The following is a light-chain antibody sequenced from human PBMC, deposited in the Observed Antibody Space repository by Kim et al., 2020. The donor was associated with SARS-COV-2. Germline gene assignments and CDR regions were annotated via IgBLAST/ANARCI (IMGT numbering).Light chain of an antibody. CDR2: LAS. CDR1: QNINAG. Sequence: DIQMTQSPSTLSASVGDRVTISCRASQNINAGLAWYQQKPGRAPKLLIYLASTFEIGVPSRFSGSGSGTEFSLTISSLQPEDFATYYCQHYSRFPYTFGQGTKLEI. J-gene: IGKJ2*01. V-gene: IGKV1-5*01. CDR3: QHYSRFPYT.